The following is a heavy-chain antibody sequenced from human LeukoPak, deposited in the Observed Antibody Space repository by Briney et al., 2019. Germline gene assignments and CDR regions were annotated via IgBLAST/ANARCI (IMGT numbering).Heavy chain of an antibody. V-gene: IGHV4-39*07. J-gene: IGHJ5*02. D-gene: IGHD2-2*02. Sequence: SETLSLTCTVSGGSISSSSYYWSWIRQPPGKGLEWIGEINHSGSTNYNPSLKSRVTISVDTSKNQFSLKLSSVTAADTAVYYCARRSRYCSSTSCYRTSWFDPWGQGTLVTVSS. CDR2: INHSGST. CDR3: ARRSRYCSSTSCYRTSWFDP. CDR1: GGSISSSSYY.